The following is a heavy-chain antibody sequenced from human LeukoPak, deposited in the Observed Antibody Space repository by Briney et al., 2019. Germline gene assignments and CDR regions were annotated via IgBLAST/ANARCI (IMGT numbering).Heavy chain of an antibody. Sequence: SETLSLTCSVSGDSINIYYWFWVRPPAGKGLEWIGRITGSGSTNYNPSLKSRVTMPVATSKNPFSLRLTSVAAADSAVYYCARGVYDVLTGTHYNWCDPWGQGTLVIVSS. D-gene: IGHD3-9*01. V-gene: IGHV4-4*07. CDR2: ITGSGST. CDR3: ARGVYDVLTGTHYNWCDP. J-gene: IGHJ5*02. CDR1: GDSINIYY.